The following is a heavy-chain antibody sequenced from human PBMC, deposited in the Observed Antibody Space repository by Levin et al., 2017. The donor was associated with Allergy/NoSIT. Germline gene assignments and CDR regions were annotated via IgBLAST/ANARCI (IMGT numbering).Heavy chain of an antibody. CDR1: GFTFSSYA. Sequence: QPGGSLRLSCAASGFTFSSYAMHWVRQAPGKGLEWVAVISYDGINKYYADSVKGRFTISRDNSKNTMYLQMNSLRADDTAVYSCARGRSDWYGTYFNHWGQGTLVTVSS. D-gene: IGHD6-19*01. V-gene: IGHV3-30-3*01. CDR3: ARGRSDWYGTYFNH. CDR2: ISYDGINK. J-gene: IGHJ1*01.